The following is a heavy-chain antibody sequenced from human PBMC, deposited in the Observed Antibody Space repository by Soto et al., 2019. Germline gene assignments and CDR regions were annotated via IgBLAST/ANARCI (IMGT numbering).Heavy chain of an antibody. D-gene: IGHD3-22*01. J-gene: IGHJ5*02. Sequence: ASVKVSCKASGYTFTSYAMHWVRQAPGQRLEWMGWINAGNGNTKYSQKFQGRVTITRDTSASTAYMELTSLRSEDTAVYYCARVNYYDSSGYSNFDPWGQGTLVTVSS. V-gene: IGHV1-3*01. CDR1: GYTFTSYA. CDR2: INAGNGNT. CDR3: ARVNYYDSSGYSNFDP.